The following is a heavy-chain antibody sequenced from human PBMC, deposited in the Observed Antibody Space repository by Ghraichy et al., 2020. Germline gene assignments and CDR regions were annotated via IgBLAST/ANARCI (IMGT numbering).Heavy chain of an antibody. CDR1: GGSFSGYS. D-gene: IGHD1-14*01. CDR2: INHSGST. J-gene: IGHJ3*02. V-gene: IGHV4-34*01. Sequence: SETLSLTCAVSGGSFSGYSWNWIRQPPGKGLEWIGEINHSGSTNYNPSLKSRLSISLDTSKNQLFLRLSSVTAADTAVYYCARRKNLVPGIIGLAVPFDIWGQGTLVIVSS. CDR3: ARRKNLVPGIIGLAVPFDI.